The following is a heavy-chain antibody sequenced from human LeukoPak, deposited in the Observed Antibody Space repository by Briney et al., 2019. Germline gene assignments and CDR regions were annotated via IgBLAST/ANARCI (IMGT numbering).Heavy chain of an antibody. D-gene: IGHD3-3*01. V-gene: IGHV3-30-3*01. J-gene: IGHJ4*02. CDR3: AREEWYYFDY. Sequence: WGSLRLSCAASGFTFSTYAIHWVRQAPGKGLERVAVISYDGSNKYYADSVKGRFTISRDNSKNTVHLQMNSLRAEDTAVYYCAREEWYYFDYWGQGTLVTVSS. CDR2: ISYDGSNK. CDR1: GFTFSTYA.